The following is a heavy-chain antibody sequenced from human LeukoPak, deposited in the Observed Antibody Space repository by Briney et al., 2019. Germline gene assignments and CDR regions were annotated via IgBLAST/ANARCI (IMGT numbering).Heavy chain of an antibody. J-gene: IGHJ5*02. D-gene: IGHD5-18*01. V-gene: IGHV5-51*01. CDR3: ARRLLGYSYGYDGISWFDP. CDR2: IYPGDSDT. CDR1: GYSFTSYW. Sequence: GESLKISCKGSGYSFTSYWIGWVRQMPGKGLEWMGIIYPGDSDTRYSPSFQGQVTISADKSISTAYLQWSSLKASDTAMYCCARRLLGYSYGYDGISWFDPWGQGTLVTVSS.